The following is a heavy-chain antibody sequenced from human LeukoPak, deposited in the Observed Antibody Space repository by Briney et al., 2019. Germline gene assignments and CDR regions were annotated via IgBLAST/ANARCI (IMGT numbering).Heavy chain of an antibody. CDR1: GYTFTPYY. V-gene: IGHV1-8*02. CDR3: ARNLITIFGVVIQAFAY. D-gene: IGHD3-3*01. J-gene: IGHJ4*02. CDR2: MNPNSGNT. Sequence: GASLKPSCTASGYTFTPYYMHWVRQSPGQGRKWRGWMNPNSGNTGYAQKFQGRVTMTRNTSISTAYMELSSLRSEDTAVYYCARNLITIFGVVIQAFAYWGQGTLVTVSS.